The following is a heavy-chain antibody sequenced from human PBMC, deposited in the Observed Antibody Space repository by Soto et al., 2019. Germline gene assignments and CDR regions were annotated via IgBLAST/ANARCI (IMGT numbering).Heavy chain of an antibody. D-gene: IGHD2-15*01. CDR2: IHYTGST. CDR3: ARDHRSPGDYYGIDV. CDR1: GDSISSSGFF. Sequence: SETLSLTCSVSGDSISSSGFFWGWIRQQPGKALEWIGYIHYTGSTSYNPSLKSRLAISLDASKNQFSLSLSSVTSADTAVYYCARDHRSPGDYYGIDVCGQRTTVTVSS. J-gene: IGHJ6*02. V-gene: IGHV4-31*03.